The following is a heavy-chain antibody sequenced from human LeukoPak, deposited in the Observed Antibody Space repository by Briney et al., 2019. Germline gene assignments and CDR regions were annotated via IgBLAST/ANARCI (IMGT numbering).Heavy chain of an antibody. CDR1: RWTFCRSS. CDR3: AKDPKYCGARSCEYYNYYMDV. V-gene: IGHV3-30*02. CDR2: IRYDGSNQ. Sequence: PDGTLTHSPVPSRWTFCRSSVHLVSEAPGPDREGVAFIRYDGSNQCCTASVKARFSISRDNSKNTLYLEMNSLRAEDTAVYYCAKDPKYCGARSCEYYNYYMDVWGKGTTVTVSS. J-gene: IGHJ6*03. D-gene: IGHD2-21*01.